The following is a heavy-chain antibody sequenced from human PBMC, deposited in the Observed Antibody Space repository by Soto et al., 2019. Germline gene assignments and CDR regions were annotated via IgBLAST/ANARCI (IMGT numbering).Heavy chain of an antibody. V-gene: IGHV1-69*02. J-gene: IGHJ4*02. CDR2: IIPILGIG. CDR3: ARGKLGISAECDY. D-gene: IGHD7-27*01. CDR1: GGTFSSYT. Sequence: QVQLVQSGAEVKKPGSSVKVSCKGSGGTFSSYTISWVRQAPGQGLEWMGRIIPILGIGNYAQKFQGRVTITADKSTRTAYMELSSLRSENTAVYYCARGKLGISAECDYWGQGTLVTFSS.